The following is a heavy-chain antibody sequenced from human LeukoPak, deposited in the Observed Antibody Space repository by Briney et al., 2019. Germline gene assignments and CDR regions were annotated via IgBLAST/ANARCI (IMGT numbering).Heavy chain of an antibody. D-gene: IGHD3-3*01. Sequence: PSQTLSLACTVPVDSISSGDYYWSWIRQPPGKGLEWLGYIYYSGSTYYNPSLKSRVTISVDTSKNQFSLKLSSVTAADTAVYYCARQGYYDFWSGYYAFDYWGQGTLVTVSS. CDR2: IYYSGST. CDR3: ARQGYYDFWSGYYAFDY. V-gene: IGHV4-30-4*08. CDR1: VDSISSGDYY. J-gene: IGHJ4*02.